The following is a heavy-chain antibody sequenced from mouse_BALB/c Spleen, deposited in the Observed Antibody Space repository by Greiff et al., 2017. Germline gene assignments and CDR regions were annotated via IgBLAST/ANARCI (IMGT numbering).Heavy chain of an antibody. Sequence: EVKLMESGGGLVQPKGSLKLSCAASGFTFNTYAMNWVRQAPGKGLEWVARIRSKSNNYATYYADSVKDRFTISRDDSQSMLYLQMNNLKTEDTAMYHCVRQAYYRYDFDYWGQGTTLTVSS. V-gene: IGHV10-1*02. J-gene: IGHJ2*01. CDR2: IRSKSNNYAT. CDR1: GFTFNTYA. D-gene: IGHD2-14*01. CDR3: VRQAYYRYDFDY.